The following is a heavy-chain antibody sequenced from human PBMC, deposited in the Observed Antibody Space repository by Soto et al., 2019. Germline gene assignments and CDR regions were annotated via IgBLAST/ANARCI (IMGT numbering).Heavy chain of an antibody. CDR2: ISYDGSNK. V-gene: IGHV3-30*03. J-gene: IGHJ4*02. CDR3: TRRRDWTAVDPLDF. D-gene: IGHD2-21*01. CDR1: GFTFSSYG. Sequence: PGGSLRLSCAASGFTFSSYGMHWVRQAPGKGLEWVAVISYDGSNKYYADSVKGRFIISRDDSKTTTYLQMNNLKIEDTAVYYCTRRRDWTAVDPLDFWGQGTLVTVSS.